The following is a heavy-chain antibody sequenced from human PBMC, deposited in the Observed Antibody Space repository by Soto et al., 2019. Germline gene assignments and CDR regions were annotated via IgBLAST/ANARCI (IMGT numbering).Heavy chain of an antibody. Sequence: SETLSLTCAVSGGSISSSNWWSWVRQPPGKGLEWIGEIYHSGSTNYNPSLKSRVTISVDKSKNQFSLKLSSATAADTAVYYCARVKLWVAAASVWFDPWGQGTLVTVSS. CDR2: IYHSGST. CDR1: GGSISSSNW. J-gene: IGHJ5*02. CDR3: ARVKLWVAAASVWFDP. D-gene: IGHD6-13*01. V-gene: IGHV4-4*02.